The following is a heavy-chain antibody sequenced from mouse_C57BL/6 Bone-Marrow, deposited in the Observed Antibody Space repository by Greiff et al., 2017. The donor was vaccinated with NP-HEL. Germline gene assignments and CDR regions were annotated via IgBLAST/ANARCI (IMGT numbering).Heavy chain of an antibody. J-gene: IGHJ3*01. D-gene: IGHD2-4*01. Sequence: QVQLQQSGAELVRPGTSVKVSCKASGYAFTNYLIEWVKQRPGQGLEWIGVINPGSGGTNYNEKFKGKATLTADKSSSTAYMQLSSLTSEDSAVYFCARRKGGDYEYDWFAYWGQGTLVTVSA. CDR1: GYAFTNYL. V-gene: IGHV1-54*01. CDR3: ARRKGGDYEYDWFAY. CDR2: INPGSGGT.